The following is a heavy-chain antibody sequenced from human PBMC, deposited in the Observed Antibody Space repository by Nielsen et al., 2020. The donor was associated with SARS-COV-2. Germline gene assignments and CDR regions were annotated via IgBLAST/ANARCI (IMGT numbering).Heavy chain of an antibody. Sequence: SETLSLTCTVSGGSISSSSYYWGWIRQPPGKGLEWIGSIYYSGSTYYNPSLKSRVTISVGTSKNQFSLKLSSVTAADTAVYYCARHRGRLSSSWYFDLWGRGTLVTVSS. CDR1: GGSISSSSYY. V-gene: IGHV4-39*01. CDR2: IYYSGST. J-gene: IGHJ2*01. D-gene: IGHD6-13*01. CDR3: ARHRGRLSSSWYFDL.